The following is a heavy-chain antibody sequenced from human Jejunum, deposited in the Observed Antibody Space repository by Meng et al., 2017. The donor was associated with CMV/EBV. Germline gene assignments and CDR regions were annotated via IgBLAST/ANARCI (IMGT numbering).Heavy chain of an antibody. CDR1: GGSVSSGGYY. D-gene: IGHD6-19*01. Sequence: QVQLGECGPGLMKPSPPLSLTCTVSGGSVSSGGYYWTWIRQHPGKGLEWFGHIYYSGSTFYNPSLKRRVIISIGTSKNQFSLNLRSVTAADTAVYYCARVSSGWDYFDYWGQGTLVTVSS. V-gene: IGHV4-31*03. CDR2: IYYSGST. J-gene: IGHJ4*02. CDR3: ARVSSGWDYFDY.